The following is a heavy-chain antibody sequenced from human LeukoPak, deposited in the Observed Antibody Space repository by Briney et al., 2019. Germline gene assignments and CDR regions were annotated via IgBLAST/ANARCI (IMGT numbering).Heavy chain of an antibody. V-gene: IGHV3-23*01. Sequence: GGSLRLSCAASGFTFSSYAMSWVRQVPGKGLEWVSSISGSGNRTYYADSVKGRFTISRDNSKNTLFLQMNSLRAEDTAVYYCAKNLYCGGGSCYPSALGMDVWGQGTTVTVSS. CDR1: GFTFSSYA. CDR3: AKNLYCGGGSCYPSALGMDV. J-gene: IGHJ6*02. CDR2: ISGSGNRT. D-gene: IGHD2-15*01.